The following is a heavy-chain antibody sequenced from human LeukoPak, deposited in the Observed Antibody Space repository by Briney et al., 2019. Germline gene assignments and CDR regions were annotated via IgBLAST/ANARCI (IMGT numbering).Heavy chain of an antibody. CDR3: TRDKSAGADTGSSFYY. V-gene: IGHV3-7*03. CDR2: IKQDGGET. Sequence: PGGSLRLSCAAFGFTFSNYWMTWVSQAPGKGLEWVASIKQDGGETYYVDSVKGRFTFSRDNAKNSVYLQMSSLRAEDTAVYYCTRDKSAGADTGSSFYYWGQGALVTVSS. CDR1: GFTFSNYW. J-gene: IGHJ4*02. D-gene: IGHD3-10*01.